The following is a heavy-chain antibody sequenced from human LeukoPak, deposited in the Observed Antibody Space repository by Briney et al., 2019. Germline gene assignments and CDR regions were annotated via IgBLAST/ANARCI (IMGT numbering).Heavy chain of an antibody. D-gene: IGHD7-27*01. CDR1: GFTFSSYG. CDR2: IRYDGSNK. V-gene: IGHV3-30*02. Sequence: GGSLRLSCAASGFTFSSYGMHWVRQAPGKGLEWVAFIRYDGSNKYYADSVKGRFTISRDNSKNTLYLQMNSLRAEDTAVYYCAKDGLTGLSYYYYMDVWGKGTTVTVSS. J-gene: IGHJ6*03. CDR3: AKDGLTGLSYYYYMDV.